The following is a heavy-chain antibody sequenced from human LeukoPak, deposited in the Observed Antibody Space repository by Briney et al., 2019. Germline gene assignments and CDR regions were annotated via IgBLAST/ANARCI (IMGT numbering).Heavy chain of an antibody. CDR1: GASVSSSH. J-gene: IGHJ4*02. D-gene: IGHD4-17*01. Sequence: PSETLSLTCLVSGASVSSSHWNWIRQLPGKGLEWIGCLSYTGKTDYNPSLTSRVAMSLDTSKNQVSLKLTSLTAADTAVYYCARGGGYGEVWGQGTLVTVSS. CDR2: LSYTGKT. CDR3: ARGGGYGEV. V-gene: IGHV4-59*02.